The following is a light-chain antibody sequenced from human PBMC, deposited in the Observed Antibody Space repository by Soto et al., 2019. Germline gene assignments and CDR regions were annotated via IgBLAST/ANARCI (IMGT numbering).Light chain of an antibody. J-gene: IGKJ5*01. Sequence: DIVMTPSPATLSVAPGERVTFFCRASQGVSRKLAWYQHKPGQAPRLLIYGTSSRATGIPDRFSGSGSGTDFTLTISSLEPEDFAVYYCQQRSNWPITFGQGTRLEIK. CDR2: GTS. CDR1: QGVSRK. V-gene: IGKV3-11*01. CDR3: QQRSNWPIT.